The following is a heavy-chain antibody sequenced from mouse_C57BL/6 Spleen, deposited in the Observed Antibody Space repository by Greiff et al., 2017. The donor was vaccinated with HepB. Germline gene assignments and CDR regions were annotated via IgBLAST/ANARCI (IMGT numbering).Heavy chain of an antibody. J-gene: IGHJ1*03. CDR2: IWSGGST. Sequence: VMLVESGPGLVQPSQSLSITCTVSGFSLTSYGVHWVRQSPGKGLEWLGVIWSGGSTDYNAAFISRLSISKDNSKSQVFFKMNSLQADDTAIYYCARKGEYFDVWGTGTTVTVSS. CDR3: ARKGEYFDV. V-gene: IGHV2-2*01. CDR1: GFSLTSYG.